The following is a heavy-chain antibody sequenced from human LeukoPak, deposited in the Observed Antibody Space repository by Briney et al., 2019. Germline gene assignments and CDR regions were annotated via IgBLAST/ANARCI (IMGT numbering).Heavy chain of an antibody. V-gene: IGHV3-23*01. CDR2: ISGSGGST. CDR1: GFTFSSYA. J-gene: IGHJ5*02. Sequence: GGSLRLSCAASGFTFSSYAMSWVRQAPGKGLEWVSAISGSGGSTYYADSVKGRFTISRDNAKNSLYLQMNSLRAEDTAVYYCARELVRGSYNWFDPWGQGTLVTVSS. D-gene: IGHD3-10*01. CDR3: ARELVRGSYNWFDP.